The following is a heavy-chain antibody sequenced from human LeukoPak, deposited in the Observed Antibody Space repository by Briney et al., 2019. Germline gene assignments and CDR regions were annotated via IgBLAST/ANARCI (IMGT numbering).Heavy chain of an antibody. CDR2: IIPIFGTA. CDR1: GGTFSSYA. D-gene: IGHD2-15*01. CDR3: ARATLGYCSGGSCYSPFYYYYYMDV. J-gene: IGHJ6*03. Sequence: SVKVSCKASGGTFSSYAISWVRQAPGQGLEWMGGIIPIFGTANYAQKFEGRVTIPADEATSTAYMELSSLRSEDTAVYYCARATLGYCSGGSCYSPFYYYYYMDVWGKGTTVTVSS. V-gene: IGHV1-69*01.